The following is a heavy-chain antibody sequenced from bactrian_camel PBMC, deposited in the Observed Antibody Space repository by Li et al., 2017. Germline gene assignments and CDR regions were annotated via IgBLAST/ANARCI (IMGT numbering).Heavy chain of an antibody. CDR1: GWDHTN. CDR3: AARGPYCYTKLSVRDFTY. Sequence: HVQLVESGGGSVRVGGSLNLSCVASGWDHTNIAWFRQAPGEAREGVARIGSTSGTAFIADSVKGRFTISLVKEKKAVMLQMKDLKSEDTGTYYCAARGPYCYTKLSVRDFTYWGQGTQVTVS. D-gene: IGHD2*01. CDR2: IGSTSGTA. J-gene: IGHJ6*01. V-gene: IGHV3S63*01.